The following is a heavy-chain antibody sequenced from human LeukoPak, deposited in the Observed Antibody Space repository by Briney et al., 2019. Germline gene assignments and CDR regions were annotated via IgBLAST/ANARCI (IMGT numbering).Heavy chain of an antibody. CDR3: ARADWGSTFDY. D-gene: IGHD7-27*01. J-gene: IGHJ4*02. CDR2: ISSSSSYI. Sequence: PGGSLRLSCAASGFTFRTSGMNWSGQAQGKGLNWVSSISSSSSYIYYADSVKGRFTISRDNAKNSLYLQMNSLRAEDTAVYYCARADWGSTFDYWGQGTLVTVSS. CDR1: GFTFRTSG. V-gene: IGHV3-21*04.